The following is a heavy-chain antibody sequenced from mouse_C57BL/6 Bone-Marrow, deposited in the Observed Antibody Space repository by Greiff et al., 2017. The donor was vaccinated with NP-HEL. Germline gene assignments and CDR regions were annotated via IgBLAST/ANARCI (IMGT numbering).Heavy chain of an antibody. D-gene: IGHD4-1*01. V-gene: IGHV5-16*01. CDR1: GFTFSDYY. CDR3: ARGILGYFDY. CDR2: INYDGSST. J-gene: IGHJ2*01. Sequence: DVKLVESEGGLVQPGSSMKLSCTASGFTFSDYYMAWVRQVPEKGLEWVANINYDGSSTYYLDSLKSRFIISRDNAKNILYLQMSSLKSEDTATYYCARGILGYFDYWGQGTTLTVSS.